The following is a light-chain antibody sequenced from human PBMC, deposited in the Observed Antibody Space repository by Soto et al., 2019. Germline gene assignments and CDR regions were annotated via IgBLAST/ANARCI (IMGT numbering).Light chain of an antibody. Sequence: VMTQSPATLSVSPGERATLSCRASQSVSSNVAWYQQKPGQAPRLLIYGASTRATGIPARFSGSGSGTEFTLTISSLQSEDFAVYYCQHYNNWPPWTFGQGTKVEIK. J-gene: IGKJ1*01. CDR3: QHYNNWPPWT. CDR1: QSVSSN. CDR2: GAS. V-gene: IGKV3-15*01.